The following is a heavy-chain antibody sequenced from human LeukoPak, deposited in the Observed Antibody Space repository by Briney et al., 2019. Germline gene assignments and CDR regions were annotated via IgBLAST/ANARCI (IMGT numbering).Heavy chain of an antibody. D-gene: IGHD3-22*01. CDR2: IYTSGST. V-gene: IGHV4-61*02. J-gene: IGHJ4*02. CDR3: ARDPYYYDSSGYPHYFDY. Sequence: SETLSLTCTVSGGSISSSSYYWGWIRQPAGKGLEWIGRIYTSGSTNYNPSLKSRVTMSVDTSKNQFSLKLSSVTAADTAVYYCARDPYYYDSSGYPHYFDYWGQGTLVTVSS. CDR1: GGSISSSSYY.